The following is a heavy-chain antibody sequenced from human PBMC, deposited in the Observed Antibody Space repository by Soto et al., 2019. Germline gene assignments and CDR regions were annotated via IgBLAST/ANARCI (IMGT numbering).Heavy chain of an antibody. J-gene: IGHJ4*02. CDR2: ISYDGNNK. CDR1: GFTFSSYG. Sequence: PGGSLRLSCAASGFTFSSYGMHWVRQAPGKGLEWVAVISYDGNNKYYADSVKGRFTISRDNSKNTLYLQMNSLRDEDMAVYYCAKVLIAAAATGNFFFDDWGQGALVTVSS. CDR3: AKVLIAAAATGNFFFDD. V-gene: IGHV3-30*18. D-gene: IGHD6-25*01.